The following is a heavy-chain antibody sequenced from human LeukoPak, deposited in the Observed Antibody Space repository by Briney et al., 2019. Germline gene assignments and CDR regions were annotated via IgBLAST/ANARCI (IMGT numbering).Heavy chain of an antibody. CDR2: IYSGGST. CDR1: GFTVSSNY. V-gene: IGHV3-53*01. CDR3: ASTHLGYCSSASCQNDY. Sequence: GGPLRLSCAASGFTVSSNYMSWVRQAPGKGLEWISVIYSGGSTYYADSVKGRFTISRDNSKNTLYLQMNSLRAEDTAVYYCASTHLGYCSSASCQNDYWGQGTLVTVSS. J-gene: IGHJ4*02. D-gene: IGHD2-2*01.